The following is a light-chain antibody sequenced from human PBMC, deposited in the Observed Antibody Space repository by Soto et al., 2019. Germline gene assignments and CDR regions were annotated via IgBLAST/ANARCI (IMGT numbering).Light chain of an antibody. CDR3: QQYSNWPPPYT. V-gene: IGKV3-15*01. J-gene: IGKJ2*01. CDR1: QSVSSY. CDR2: DAS. Sequence: EIVMTQSPATLSVSPGERATLSCRASQSVSSYLAWYQQKPGLPPRLLIYDASTRATGIPDRFSGSGSGTGFTLTLSSLQPAAFAVDYCQQYSNWPPPYTFGRGTKLEIK.